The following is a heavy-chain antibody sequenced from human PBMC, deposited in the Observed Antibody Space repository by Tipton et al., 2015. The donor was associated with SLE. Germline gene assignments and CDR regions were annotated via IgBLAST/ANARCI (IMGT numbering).Heavy chain of an antibody. CDR1: GGSISSHY. CDR3: ARLTWSNGPFEY. J-gene: IGHJ4*02. CDR2: IYYTGST. D-gene: IGHD1-26*01. V-gene: IGHV4-59*08. Sequence: GLVKPSETLSLTCSVSGGSISSHYWSWIRQPPGKGLEWIGYIYYTGSTNYNPSLKSRVTISVDTSRNQFSLQLISATAADTALYYCARLTWSNGPFEYWGQGTLVTVSS.